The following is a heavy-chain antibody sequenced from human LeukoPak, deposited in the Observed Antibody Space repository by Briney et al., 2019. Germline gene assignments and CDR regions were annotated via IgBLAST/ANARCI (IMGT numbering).Heavy chain of an antibody. Sequence: SETLSLTCTVSGGSISSYYWSWIRQPPGKGLEWIGYISYSGNTNYNPSLKSRVTISADTSKNQFSLKMSSVTAADTAVYFCARLRNWAWDFDSWGQGTLGTVSS. CDR2: ISYSGNT. CDR3: ARLRNWAWDFDS. J-gene: IGHJ4*02. V-gene: IGHV4-59*01. CDR1: GGSISSYY. D-gene: IGHD7-27*01.